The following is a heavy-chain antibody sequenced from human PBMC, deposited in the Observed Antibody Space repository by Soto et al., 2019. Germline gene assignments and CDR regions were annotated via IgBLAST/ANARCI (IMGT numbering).Heavy chain of an antibody. D-gene: IGHD2-21*01. CDR3: ASYSLLGPPGYCDY. CDR2: IYSGGST. CDR1: GFTVSSNY. J-gene: IGHJ4*02. Sequence: GGSLRLSCAASGFTVSSNYMSWVRQDPGKGLEWVSVIYSGGSTYYADSVKGRFTISRDNSKNTLYLQMNSLRAEDTAVYYCASYSLLGPPGYCDYWGEGTMVTVSS. V-gene: IGHV3-53*01.